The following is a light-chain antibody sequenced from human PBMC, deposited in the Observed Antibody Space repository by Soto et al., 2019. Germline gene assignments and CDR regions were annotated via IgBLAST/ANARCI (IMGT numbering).Light chain of an antibody. CDR3: SSYAASNTFYFV. CDR1: SSDVGGYNY. CDR2: EVT. Sequence: QSALTQPPSASGSPGQSVTISCTGTSSDVGGYNYVSWYQQYPGRAPKLMIYEVTKRPSGVPDRFSGSKSGNTASLTVSGLQAEDEADYYGSSYAASNTFYFVFGGGTKLTVL. J-gene: IGLJ3*02. V-gene: IGLV2-8*01.